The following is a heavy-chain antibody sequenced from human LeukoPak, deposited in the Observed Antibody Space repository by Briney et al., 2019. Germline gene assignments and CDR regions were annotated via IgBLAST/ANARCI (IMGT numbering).Heavy chain of an antibody. J-gene: IGHJ3*02. CDR3: ARGRDWGDEEAFDI. CDR1: GYPISIGYY. Sequence: PWETLFLTCSVSGYPISIGYYWGWRRPRPGKGLEWIGAIYHSECTYYNPCLKNRVTISVARSKTHFHLKLRSVTASDTAVYSCARGRDWGDEEAFDIWGQGTMVTVSS. V-gene: IGHV4-38-2*02. CDR2: IYHSECT. D-gene: IGHD3-10*01.